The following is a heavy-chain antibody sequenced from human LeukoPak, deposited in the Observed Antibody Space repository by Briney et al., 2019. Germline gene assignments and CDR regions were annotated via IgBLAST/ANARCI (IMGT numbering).Heavy chain of an antibody. Sequence: GGSLILSCSASGFTFSSYSMNCVRQAPGKGLEWVSSISSSSSYIYYADSVKGRFTISRDNAKNSLYLQINSLRAEDTAVYYCARALTYYDSSGILNGLDPWGQGTLVTVSS. D-gene: IGHD3-22*01. CDR1: GFTFSSYS. CDR3: ARALTYYDSSGILNGLDP. V-gene: IGHV3-21*01. J-gene: IGHJ5*02. CDR2: ISSSSSYI.